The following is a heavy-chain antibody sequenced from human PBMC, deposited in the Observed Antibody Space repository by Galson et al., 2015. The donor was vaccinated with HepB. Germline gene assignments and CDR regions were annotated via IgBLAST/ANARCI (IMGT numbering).Heavy chain of an antibody. V-gene: IGHV3-23*01. D-gene: IGHD3-10*01. CDR2: ISGSGGST. J-gene: IGHJ6*02. CDR3: AGVGFGELLPPNSYYYYGMDV. Sequence: SLRLSCAASGFTFSSYAMSWVRQAPGKGLEWVSAISGSGGSTYYADSVKGRFTISRDNSKNTLYLQMNSLRAEDTAVYYCAGVGFGELLPPNSYYYYGMDVWGQGTTVTVSS. CDR1: GFTFSSYA.